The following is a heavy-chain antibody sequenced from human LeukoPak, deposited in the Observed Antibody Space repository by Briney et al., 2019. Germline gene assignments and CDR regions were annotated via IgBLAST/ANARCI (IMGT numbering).Heavy chain of an antibody. CDR1: GFTFSNYA. Sequence: GGSLRLSCAASGFTFSNYAMTWVRQAPGKGLEWVSVIGRTGDIFYADSVKGRFTISRDNSKNTLYLQMNSLRAEDTAVYYCAKYQLLDNNYWRDAFDFWGQGTMVTVSS. CDR2: IGRTGDI. CDR3: AKYQLLDNNYWRDAFDF. V-gene: IGHV3-23*01. J-gene: IGHJ3*01. D-gene: IGHD1-1*01.